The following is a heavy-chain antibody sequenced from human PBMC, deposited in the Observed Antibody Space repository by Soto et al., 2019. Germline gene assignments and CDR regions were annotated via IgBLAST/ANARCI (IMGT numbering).Heavy chain of an antibody. CDR3: VKDPVSGGSGGAWFDY. J-gene: IGHJ4*02. CDR1: GFTFSNYA. D-gene: IGHD2-21*02. V-gene: IGHV3-23*01. CDR2: MSGNGGRI. Sequence: GALRLSCAVSGFTFSNYAMTWVRQAPGKGLEWVSLMSGNGGRIVYADSVKGRFTISRDNSKNTLYLQMNSPRLEDTAVYYCVKDPVSGGSGGAWFDYCGQGTLVTVSS.